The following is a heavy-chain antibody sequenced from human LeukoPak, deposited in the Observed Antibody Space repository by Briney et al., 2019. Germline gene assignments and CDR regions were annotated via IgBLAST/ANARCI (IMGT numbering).Heavy chain of an antibody. CDR3: AKEDYDYVWGSYRYGYFDY. Sequence: GGSLRLSCAASGFTFSSYGMHWVRQAPGKGLEWVAVISYDGSNKYYADSVKGRFTISRDNSKNTLYLQMNSLRAEDTAVYYCAKEDYDYVWGSYRYGYFDYWGQGTLVTVSS. CDR1: GFTFSSYG. J-gene: IGHJ4*02. CDR2: ISYDGSNK. V-gene: IGHV3-30*18. D-gene: IGHD3-16*02.